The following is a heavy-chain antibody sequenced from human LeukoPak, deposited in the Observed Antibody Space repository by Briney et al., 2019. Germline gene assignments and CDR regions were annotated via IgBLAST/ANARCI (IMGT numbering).Heavy chain of an antibody. CDR2: INPHSGGT. CDR1: GYTFTSYG. J-gene: IGHJ2*01. CDR3: ARIGLYGSGNYPYWYFDL. V-gene: IGHV1-2*02. Sequence: VASVKVSCKASGYTFTSYGISWVRQAPGQGLEWMGWINPHSGGTNYVQKFQGRVTMTRDTSISTAYMELSRLRSDDTAVYYCARIGLYGSGNYPYWYFDLWGRGTLVTVSS. D-gene: IGHD3-10*01.